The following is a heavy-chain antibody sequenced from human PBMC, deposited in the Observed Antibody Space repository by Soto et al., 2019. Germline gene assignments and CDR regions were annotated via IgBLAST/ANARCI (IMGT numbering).Heavy chain of an antibody. CDR1: GGSFSGYY. D-gene: IGHD6-13*01. V-gene: IGHV4-34*01. J-gene: IGHJ4*02. CDR3: ARRSSSWSPFDY. CDR2: INHSGST. Sequence: SETLSLTCAVYGGSFSGYYWSWIRQPPGKGLEWIGEINHSGSTNYNPSLKRRVTISVDTTKNQFSLKLNSVTAAGTAVDYGARRSSSWSPFDYWGQGTRVTVSS.